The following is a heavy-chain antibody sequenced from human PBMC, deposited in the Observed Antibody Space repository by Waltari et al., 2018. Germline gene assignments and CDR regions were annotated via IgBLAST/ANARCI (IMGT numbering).Heavy chain of an antibody. CDR2: VDPEDGET. Sequence: EVQLVQSGAEVKKPGATVKISCKASGYTFTDYYMHWVQQAPGKGLEWMGRVDPEDGETIYAEKFQGRVTITADTSTDTAYMELSSLRSEDTAVYYCATDGVRFAGTPGAFDIWGQGTMVTVSS. V-gene: IGHV1-69-2*01. CDR1: GYTFTDYY. D-gene: IGHD3-10*01. CDR3: ATDGVRFAGTPGAFDI. J-gene: IGHJ3*02.